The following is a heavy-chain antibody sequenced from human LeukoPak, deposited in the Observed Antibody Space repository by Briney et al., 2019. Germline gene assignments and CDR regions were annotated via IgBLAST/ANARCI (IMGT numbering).Heavy chain of an antibody. J-gene: IGHJ4*02. CDR3: TKDRDSGSYRIPNFDY. Sequence: GGSRRLSCAASGFTFSGYAMSWVRQAPGKGLEWVSAISGSGGSTYYADSVKGRFTISRDNSKNTLYLQMNSLRAEVTSVYYCTKDRDSGSYRIPNFDYWGQGTLVTVSS. V-gene: IGHV3-23*01. D-gene: IGHD3-10*01. CDR2: ISGSGGST. CDR1: GFTFSGYA.